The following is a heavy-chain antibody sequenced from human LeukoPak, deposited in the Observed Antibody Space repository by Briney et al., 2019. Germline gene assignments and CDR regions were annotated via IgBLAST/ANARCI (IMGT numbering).Heavy chain of an antibody. CDR3: ARDGIAARYYYYMDV. CDR1: GGAFSSYA. J-gene: IGHJ6*03. Sequence: GASVKVSCKASGGAFSSYAISWVRQAPGQGLEWRGGIIPIFGTANYAQKFQGRVTITADESTSTAYMELSSLRSEDTAVYYCARDGIAARYYYYMDVWGKGTTVTVSS. CDR2: IIPIFGTA. V-gene: IGHV1-69*01. D-gene: IGHD6-6*01.